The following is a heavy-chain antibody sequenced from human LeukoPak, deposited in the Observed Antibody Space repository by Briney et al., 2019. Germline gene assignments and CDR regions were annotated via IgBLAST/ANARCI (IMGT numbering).Heavy chain of an antibody. CDR1: GGTFSSYA. D-gene: IGHD2-2*02. J-gene: IGHJ4*02. CDR3: ASSRGGNIVVVPAAIRATFDY. Sequence: ASVKVSCKASGGTFSSYAISWVRQAPGQGLEWMGGIIPIFGTANYAQKFQGRVTITTDESTSTAYMELSSLRSEDTAVYYCASSRGGNIVVVPAAIRATFDYWGQGTLVTVSS. V-gene: IGHV1-69*05. CDR2: IIPIFGTA.